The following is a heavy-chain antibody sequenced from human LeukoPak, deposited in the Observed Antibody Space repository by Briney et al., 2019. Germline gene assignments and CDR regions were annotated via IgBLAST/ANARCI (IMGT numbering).Heavy chain of an antibody. CDR1: GITFSRSW. V-gene: IGHV3-7*04. Sequence: PGGSLRLSCAASGITFSRSWMSWVRQDPGEGLEWEAFIKEDGGEIYYVDSVKGRFTISRDNAENSPYLQMNSLRAEDTAVYYCARDRGGRSGLDDWGQGTLVTVSS. CDR3: ARDRGGRSGLDD. D-gene: IGHD2-15*01. CDR2: IKEDGGEI. J-gene: IGHJ4*02.